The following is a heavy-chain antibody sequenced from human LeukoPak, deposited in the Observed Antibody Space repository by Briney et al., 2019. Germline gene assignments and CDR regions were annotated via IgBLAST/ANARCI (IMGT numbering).Heavy chain of an antibody. CDR2: IIPIFGTA. CDR3: ARENDSSGYSPNYFDY. D-gene: IGHD3-22*01. CDR1: GGTFSSYA. J-gene: IGHJ4*02. Sequence: ASVKVSCKASGGTFSSYAISWVRQAPGQGLEWMGGIIPIFGTANYAQKFQGRVTITTDESTSTAYMELSGLRSEDTAVYYCARENDSSGYSPNYFDYWGQGTLVTVSS. V-gene: IGHV1-69*05.